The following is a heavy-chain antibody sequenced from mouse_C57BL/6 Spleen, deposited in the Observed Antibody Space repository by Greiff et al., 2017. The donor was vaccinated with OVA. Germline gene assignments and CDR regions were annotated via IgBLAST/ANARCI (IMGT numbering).Heavy chain of an antibody. Sequence: VQLQQSGPELVKPGASVKISCKASGYSFTGYYMNWVKQSPEKSLEWIGEINPSTGGTTYNQKFKAKATLTVDKSSSTAYMQLKSLTSEDSAVYYCARLAVVATDYWGQGTTLTVSS. CDR2: INPSTGGT. J-gene: IGHJ2*01. CDR1: GYSFTGYY. CDR3: ARLAVVATDY. V-gene: IGHV1-42*01. D-gene: IGHD1-1*01.